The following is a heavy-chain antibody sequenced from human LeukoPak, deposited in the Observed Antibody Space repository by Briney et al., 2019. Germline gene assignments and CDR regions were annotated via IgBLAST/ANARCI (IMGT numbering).Heavy chain of an antibody. CDR3: ARDRYGDYGVPWFDP. CDR2: ISSSSTI. Sequence: SGGSLRLSCAASGFTFSSYSMNWVRQAPGKGLEWVSYISSSSTIYYADSVKGRFTISRDNAKNSLYLQMNSLRAEDTAVYYCARDRYGDYGVPWFDPWGQGTLVTVSS. J-gene: IGHJ5*02. V-gene: IGHV3-48*04. CDR1: GFTFSSYS. D-gene: IGHD4-17*01.